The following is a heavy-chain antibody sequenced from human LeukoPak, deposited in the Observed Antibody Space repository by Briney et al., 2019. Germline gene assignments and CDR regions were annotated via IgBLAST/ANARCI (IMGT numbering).Heavy chain of an antibody. D-gene: IGHD6-19*01. CDR3: IVRKAVAGSEDY. Sequence: ASVKVSCKASGYTFTSYYMHWVRQAPGQGLEWMGIINPSGGSTSYAQKFQGRVTMTRDTSTSTVYMELSSLRSEDTAVYYCIVRKAVAGSEDYWGQRTLVTVSS. V-gene: IGHV1-46*01. CDR1: GYTFTSYY. J-gene: IGHJ4*02. CDR2: INPSGGST.